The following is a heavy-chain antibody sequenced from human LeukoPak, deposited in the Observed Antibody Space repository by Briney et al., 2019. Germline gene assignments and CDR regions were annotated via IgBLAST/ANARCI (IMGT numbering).Heavy chain of an antibody. CDR3: ARVEWDTSAFDI. CDR2: IYYSGST. D-gene: IGHD1-26*01. Sequence: PSETLSLTCTVSGGSISSYYWSWIRQPPGKGLEWFGYIYYSGSTNYNPSLKSRVTISVDTSKNQFSLRLSSVTAADTAVYYCARVEWDTSAFDIWGQGTMVTVSS. J-gene: IGHJ3*02. V-gene: IGHV4-59*01. CDR1: GGSISSYY.